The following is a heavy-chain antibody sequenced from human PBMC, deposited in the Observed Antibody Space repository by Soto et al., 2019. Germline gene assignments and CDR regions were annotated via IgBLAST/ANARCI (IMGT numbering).Heavy chain of an antibody. D-gene: IGHD3-16*01. CDR2: VIPVFDTI. CDR1: GGTFSTYA. Sequence: SVKVSCKASGGTFSTYAISWVRQAPGQGLEWLGNVIPVFDTIHYAEKFQGRVTITADKSTGTAYMELSSLRSDDTALYFCASEGFNYYDRKKLPNDFAAWGQGTMVTV. CDR3: ASEGFNYYDRKKLPNDFAA. V-gene: IGHV1-69*06. J-gene: IGHJ3*01.